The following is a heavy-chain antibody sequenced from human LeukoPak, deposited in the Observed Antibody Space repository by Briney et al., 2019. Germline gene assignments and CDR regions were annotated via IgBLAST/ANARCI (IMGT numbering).Heavy chain of an antibody. CDR2: INHSGST. CDR1: GGSFRGYY. V-gene: IGHV4-34*01. CDR3: ARGGYSGYVH. J-gene: IGHJ4*02. Sequence: SETLSLTCAVYGGSFRGYYWSWIRQPPGKGLEWIGEINHSGSTNYNPSLKSRVTISVDTSKNQFSLKLSSVTAADTAVYYCARGGYSGYVHWGQGTLVTVSS. D-gene: IGHD5-12*01.